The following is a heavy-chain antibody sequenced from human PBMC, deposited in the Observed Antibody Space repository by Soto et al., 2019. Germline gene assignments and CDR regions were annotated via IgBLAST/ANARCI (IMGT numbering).Heavy chain of an antibody. CDR2: ISAYNGNT. CDR1: CFTFTSYG. CDR3: ARATAPVAFDI. Sequence: GASGKVFCKASCFTFTSYGISWVRQAPGQGLEWMGWISAYNGNTNYAQKLQGRVTMTTDTSTSTAYMELRSLRSDDTAVYYCARATAPVAFDIWGQGTMVTVSS. J-gene: IGHJ3*02. V-gene: IGHV1-18*01. D-gene: IGHD5-18*01.